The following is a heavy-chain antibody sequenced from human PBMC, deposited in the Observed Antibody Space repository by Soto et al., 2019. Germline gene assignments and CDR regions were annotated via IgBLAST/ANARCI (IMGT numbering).Heavy chain of an antibody. CDR2: IYHSGST. J-gene: IGHJ5*02. CDR1: GYSIISGYY. D-gene: IGHD3-10*01. CDR3: ARDFRRFDP. Sequence: PSETLSLTCAVSGYSIISGYYWGWIRQPPGKGLEWIGSIYHSGSTYYNPSLKSRVTISVDTSKNQFSLKLSSVTAADTAVYYCARDFRRFDPWGQGTMVTVSS. V-gene: IGHV4-38-2*02.